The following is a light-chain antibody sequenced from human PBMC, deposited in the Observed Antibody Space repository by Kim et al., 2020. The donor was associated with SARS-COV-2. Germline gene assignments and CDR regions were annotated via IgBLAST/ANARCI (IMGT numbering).Light chain of an antibody. CDR1: SSNSGSNA. CDR2: GSS. Sequence: GERVSSTCSGSSSNSGSNAVDWYQQLPRSAPKLRISGSSQRPSGVPDRFSGSQSGTSASLAISGLQSEDEADYHCAAWDDSVNGVVFGGGTQLTVL. CDR3: AAWDDSVNGVV. J-gene: IGLJ3*02. V-gene: IGLV1-44*01.